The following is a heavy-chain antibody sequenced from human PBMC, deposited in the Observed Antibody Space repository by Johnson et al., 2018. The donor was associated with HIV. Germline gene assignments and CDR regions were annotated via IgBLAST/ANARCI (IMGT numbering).Heavy chain of an antibody. CDR2: IGTAGDT. V-gene: IGHV3-13*01. CDR1: GFTFDDYT. D-gene: IGHD4-17*01. Sequence: EKLVESGGVVVQPGGSLRLSCAASGFTFDDYTMHWVRQAPGKGLEWVSAIGTAGDTYYPGSVKGRFTISRENAKNSLYLQMNSLRAEDTAVYYCAKLPVLYGDFDDAFNIWGQGTMVTVSS. J-gene: IGHJ3*02. CDR3: AKLPVLYGDFDDAFNI.